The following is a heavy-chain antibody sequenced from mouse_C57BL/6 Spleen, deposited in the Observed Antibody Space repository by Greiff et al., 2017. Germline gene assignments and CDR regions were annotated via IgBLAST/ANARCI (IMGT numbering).Heavy chain of an antibody. CDR1: GFTFSSYA. D-gene: IGHD2-3*01. CDR3: ARARANDGYYGYAMDY. CDR2: ISDGGSYT. Sequence: EVKLMESGGGLVKPGGSLKLSCAASGFTFSSYAMSWVRQTPEKRLEWVATISDGGSYTYYPDNVKGRFTISRDNAKNNLYLQMSHLKSEDTAMYYCARARANDGYYGYAMDYWGQGTSVTVSS. J-gene: IGHJ4*01. V-gene: IGHV5-4*03.